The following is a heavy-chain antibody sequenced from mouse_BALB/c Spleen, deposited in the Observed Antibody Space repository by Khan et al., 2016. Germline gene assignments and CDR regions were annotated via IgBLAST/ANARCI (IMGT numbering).Heavy chain of an antibody. CDR2: IRYSGST. J-gene: IGHJ3*01. Sequence: EVQLQESGPGLVKPSQSLSLTCTVTGYSITSDYAWNWIRQFPGNKLEWMGYIRYSGSTSYNPSLKSRISITRDTSKNKFFLQLTSVTTEDTAAYYCARNGNRYERTWFAYWGQGTLVTVSA. CDR1: GYSITSDYA. CDR3: ARNGNRYERTWFAY. D-gene: IGHD2-14*01. V-gene: IGHV3-2*02.